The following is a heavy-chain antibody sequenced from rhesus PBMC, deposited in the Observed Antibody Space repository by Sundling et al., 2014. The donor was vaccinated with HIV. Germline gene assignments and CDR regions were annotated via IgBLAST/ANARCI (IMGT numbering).Heavy chain of an antibody. D-gene: IGHD3-3*01. CDR2: ISSGGST. J-gene: IGHJ5-1*01. Sequence: EVQLVESGGGLAKPGGSLRLSCAASGFTFSSYAMHWVRQAPGKGLEWVSAISSGGSTYYADSVKGRFTISRDNSKNTLSLQMNSLRADDTAVYYCAKDRFGLVIGRFDVWGPGVLVTVSS. CDR3: AKDRFGLVIGRFDV. V-gene: IGHV3-103*01. CDR1: GFTFSSYA.